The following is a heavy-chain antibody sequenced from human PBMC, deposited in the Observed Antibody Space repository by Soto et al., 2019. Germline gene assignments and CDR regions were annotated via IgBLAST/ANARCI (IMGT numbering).Heavy chain of an antibody. CDR3: AREVDYGENWFDP. V-gene: IGHV4-61*01. J-gene: IGHJ5*02. CDR2: IYYSGST. Sequence: SDTLSTTCTGSGCSVSSGSYYLGWIRQPPGKGLEWIGYIYYSGSTKYNPSLKSRVTISVDTSKNQFSLKLSSVTAADTAVYYCAREVDYGENWFDPWGQGTLVTVSS. D-gene: IGHD4-17*01. CDR1: GCSVSSGSYY.